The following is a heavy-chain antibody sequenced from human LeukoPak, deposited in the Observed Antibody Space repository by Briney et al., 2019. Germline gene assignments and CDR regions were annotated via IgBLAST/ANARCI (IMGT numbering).Heavy chain of an antibody. CDR1: GYTFTNYG. CDR2: ISAYNGNT. Sequence: ASVKVSFKASGYTFTNYGISWVRQAPAQGLEWMGWISAYNGNTKYAQKLQGRATMTTETSTSTAYMELRSLRSDGTAFYYCAWTYHDSSGKSNWFDPWGQGTLVTVSS. J-gene: IGHJ5*02. CDR3: AWTYHDSSGKSNWFDP. V-gene: IGHV1-18*01. D-gene: IGHD3-22*01.